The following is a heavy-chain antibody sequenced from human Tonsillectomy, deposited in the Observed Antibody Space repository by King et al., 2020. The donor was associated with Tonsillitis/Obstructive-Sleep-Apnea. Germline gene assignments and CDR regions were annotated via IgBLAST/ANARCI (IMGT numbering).Heavy chain of an antibody. CDR1: GFTFSSYG. CDR3: ARGGDDSGWHSPYYYYGMDV. Sequence: VQLVESGGGVVQPGRSLRLSCAASGFTFSSYGMHWVRQAPGKGLEWVAVIWYDGSIKYYADSLKGRITISRDNSKNTLYMQMNSLRVEDTAVYYCARGGDDSGWHSPYYYYGMDVWGQGTMVTVSS. J-gene: IGHJ6*02. D-gene: IGHD6-19*01. CDR2: IWYDGSIK. V-gene: IGHV3-33*01.